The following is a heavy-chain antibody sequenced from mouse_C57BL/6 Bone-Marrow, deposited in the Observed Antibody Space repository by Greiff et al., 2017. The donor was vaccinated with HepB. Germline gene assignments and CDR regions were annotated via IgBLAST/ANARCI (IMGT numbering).Heavy chain of an antibody. CDR2: INPSNGGT. V-gene: IGHV1-53*01. D-gene: IGHD2-3*01. J-gene: IGHJ1*03. Sequence: QVQLQQPGTELVKPGASVKLSCKASGYTFTSYWMHWVKQRPGQGLEWIGNINPSNGGTNYNEKFKSKATLTVYKSSSTAYMTRSSLTSEDSAVYDCARYDGYYLWYFDVGGTGTTVTVSS. CDR3: ARYDGYYLWYFDV. CDR1: GYTFTSYW.